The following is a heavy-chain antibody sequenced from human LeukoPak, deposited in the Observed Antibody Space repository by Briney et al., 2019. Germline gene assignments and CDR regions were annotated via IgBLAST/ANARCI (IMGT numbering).Heavy chain of an antibody. J-gene: IGHJ6*02. CDR1: GFTFSSYA. CDR2: ISYDGSNK. CDR3: ARDRVPHYDFWSKISPGYYYGMDV. D-gene: IGHD3-3*01. Sequence: PGGSLRLSCAASGFTFSSYAMHWVRQAPGKGLEWVAVISYDGSNKYYADSVKGRFTISRDNSKNTLYLQMNSLRAEDTAVYYCARDRVPHYDFWSKISPGYYYGMDVWGQGTTVTVSS. V-gene: IGHV3-30*04.